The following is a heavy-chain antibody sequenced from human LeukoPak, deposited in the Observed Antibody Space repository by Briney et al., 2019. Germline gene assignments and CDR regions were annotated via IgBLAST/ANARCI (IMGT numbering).Heavy chain of an antibody. D-gene: IGHD3-22*01. J-gene: IGHJ4*02. Sequence: GGSLRLSCTASGFTFINCSMNWVRKAPGQGLEWVSSIDGRSTDIYYADSVKGRFTISRDNAKNSLYLQMHSLRAEDTAVDYCARRGYYDSSGYDYWGQGTLVTVSS. V-gene: IGHV3-21*01. CDR2: IDGRSTDI. CDR1: GFTFINCS. CDR3: ARRGYYDSSGYDY.